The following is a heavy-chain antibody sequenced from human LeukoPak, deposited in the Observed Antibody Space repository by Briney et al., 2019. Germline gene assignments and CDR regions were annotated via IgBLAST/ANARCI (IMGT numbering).Heavy chain of an antibody. V-gene: IGHV1-18*01. J-gene: IGHJ6*02. Sequence: ASVKVSCKASGYTFTSYGISWVRQAPGQGLEWMGWISAYNGNTNYAQKLQGRVTMTTDTSTSTACMELRSLRSDDTAVYYCARAGIAAAGANYYYYGMDVWGQGTTVTVSS. CDR2: ISAYNGNT. D-gene: IGHD6-13*01. CDR3: ARAGIAAAGANYYYYGMDV. CDR1: GYTFTSYG.